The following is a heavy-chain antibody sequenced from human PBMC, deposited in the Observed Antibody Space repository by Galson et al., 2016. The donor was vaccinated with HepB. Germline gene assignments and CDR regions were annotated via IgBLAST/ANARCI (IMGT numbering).Heavy chain of an antibody. CDR1: GLTVSGDY. Sequence: SLRLSCAVSGLTVSGDYMSWVRQAPGKGLEWVSVLYRDGSTYYADSVEGRFTISRDNAKNTLYLQMNSLRAEDTAVYYCATGNGHAFDIWGQGTMVTVSS. CDR2: LYRDGST. J-gene: IGHJ3*02. D-gene: IGHD2-8*01. CDR3: ATGNGHAFDI. V-gene: IGHV3-53*01.